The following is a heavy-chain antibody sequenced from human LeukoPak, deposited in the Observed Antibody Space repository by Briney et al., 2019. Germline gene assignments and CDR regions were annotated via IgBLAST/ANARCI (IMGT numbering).Heavy chain of an antibody. V-gene: IGHV4-39*01. CDR2: IYYSGNT. J-gene: IGHJ4*02. CDR3: ARRLRYFDLPPHFDY. D-gene: IGHD3-9*01. CDR1: GGSIDSTSYY. Sequence: SETLSLTCTVSGGSIDSTSYYWGWFRQTPGKGLEWIGTIYYSGNTYYNPSLRSRLFISVDTSKRQFSLKLSSVTAADTAVYYCARRLRYFDLPPHFDYWGQGTLVTASS.